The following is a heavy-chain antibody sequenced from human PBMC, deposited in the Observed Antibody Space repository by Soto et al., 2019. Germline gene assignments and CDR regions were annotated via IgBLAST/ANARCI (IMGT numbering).Heavy chain of an antibody. CDR3: ARDGGKYSYGPPEYNWFDP. Sequence: ASVKVSCKASGYTFTSYGISWVRQAPGQGLEWMGWISAYNGNTNYAQKLQGRVTMTTDTSTSTAYMELRSLRTDDTALYYCARDGGKYSYGPPEYNWFDPWGQGTLVTVSS. CDR1: GYTFTSYG. V-gene: IGHV1-18*04. J-gene: IGHJ5*02. D-gene: IGHD5-18*01. CDR2: ISAYNGNT.